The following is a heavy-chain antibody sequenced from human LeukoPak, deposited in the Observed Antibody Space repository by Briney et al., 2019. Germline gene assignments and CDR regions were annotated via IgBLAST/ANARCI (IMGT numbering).Heavy chain of an antibody. CDR1: GASISSYY. D-gene: IGHD2-15*01. CDR3: ARHLLYADGYCSGGSCYSAYYYYYMDV. V-gene: IGHV4-59*08. J-gene: IGHJ6*03. CDR2: IYYSGST. Sequence: SQTLSLTCTVSGASISSYYWRWVRQHPGKGLEWLGYIYYSGSTNYKTSLKSRVTISVDTSKNQFSLTLSSVTAADTAVYYCARHLLYADGYCSGGSCYSAYYYYYMDVWGKGTTVTVSS.